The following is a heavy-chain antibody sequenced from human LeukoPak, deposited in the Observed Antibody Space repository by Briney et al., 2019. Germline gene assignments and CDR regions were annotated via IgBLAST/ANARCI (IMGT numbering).Heavy chain of an antibody. CDR3: AAGGGAVAGTLDN. Sequence: GGSLRLSCAVSGFTFSSYGMHWVRQAPGKGLEWVAVIWYDGSNEYYVDSVKGRFTISRDNSENTLFLQMNSLRVEDTAVYFCAAGGGAVAGTLDNWGQGTLVIVSS. J-gene: IGHJ4*02. CDR1: GFTFSSYG. V-gene: IGHV3-33*01. D-gene: IGHD6-19*01. CDR2: IWYDGSNE.